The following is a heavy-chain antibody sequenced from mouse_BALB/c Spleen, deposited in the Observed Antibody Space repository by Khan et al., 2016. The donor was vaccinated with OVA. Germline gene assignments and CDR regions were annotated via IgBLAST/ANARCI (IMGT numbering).Heavy chain of an antibody. J-gene: IGHJ3*01. D-gene: IGHD1-1*02. Sequence: EVKLVESGGDLVKPEGSLKLSCAASGFTFSTYGMSWVRQTPDKRLEWVATISSGGTYTYYPDSVKGRFTISRDNAKNTLYLQMSSLKSEDTAMFYCARLAYYYDSEGFAYWGQGTLVTVSA. V-gene: IGHV5-6*01. CDR2: ISSGGTYT. CDR3: ARLAYYYDSEGFAY. CDR1: GFTFSTYG.